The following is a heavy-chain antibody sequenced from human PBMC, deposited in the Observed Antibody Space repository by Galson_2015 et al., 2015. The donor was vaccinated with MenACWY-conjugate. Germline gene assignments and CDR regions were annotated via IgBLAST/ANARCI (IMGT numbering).Heavy chain of an antibody. Sequence: SLRLSCATSAFSVGSNYMSWVRQAPGKGLEWVSIIYSGGDTYYADSVKGRFTISRDNSKNTLYLQMNYLRAEDTAVYYCERVGGSSLAPFDYWGQGTLVTVSS. D-gene: IGHD6-6*01. CDR1: AFSVGSNY. V-gene: IGHV3-53*01. J-gene: IGHJ4*02. CDR2: IYSGGDT. CDR3: ERVGGSSLAPFDY.